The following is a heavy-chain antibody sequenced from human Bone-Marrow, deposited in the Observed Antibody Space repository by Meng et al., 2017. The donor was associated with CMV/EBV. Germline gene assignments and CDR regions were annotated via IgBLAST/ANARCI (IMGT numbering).Heavy chain of an antibody. CDR2: IYYSGST. CDR1: GGSISSSSYY. Sequence: SETLSLTCTVSGGSISSSSYYWGWIRQPPGKGLEWIGSIYYSGSTYYNPSLKSRVTISVDTSKNQFSLKLSSVTAADTAVHYCAREDTAMVIYYGMDVWGQGTTVTVSS. D-gene: IGHD5-18*01. CDR3: AREDTAMVIYYGMDV. V-gene: IGHV4-39*07. J-gene: IGHJ6*02.